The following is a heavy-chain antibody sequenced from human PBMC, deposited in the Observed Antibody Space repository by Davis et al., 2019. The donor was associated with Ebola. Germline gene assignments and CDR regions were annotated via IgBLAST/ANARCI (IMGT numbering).Heavy chain of an antibody. J-gene: IGHJ4*01. CDR2: IYPGDSDT. CDR3: ARLQYLDYDY. CDR1: GYSFTNYW. Sequence: GESLRISCKGPGYSFTNYWIGWVRQMPWKGLAWMGIIYPGDSDTRYSPSFQGQVIISADKSISTAYLQWSSLKASDTAMYYCARLQYLDYDYWGHGTLVTVSS. V-gene: IGHV5-51*01. D-gene: IGHD2-2*02.